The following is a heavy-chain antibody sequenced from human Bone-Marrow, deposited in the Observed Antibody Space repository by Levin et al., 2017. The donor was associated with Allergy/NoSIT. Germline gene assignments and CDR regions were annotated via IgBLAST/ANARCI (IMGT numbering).Heavy chain of an antibody. Sequence: PSETLSLTCSVSGGSFGSYYWNWIRQSPGRGLEWIGYIYYSGNTNYNPSLKSRVSISVDASKNQFSLKVSAATAPDTPVYYTARDGRAAVSQYYYCMDVWGQGTTVTVSS. V-gene: IGHV4-59*13. CDR1: GGSFGSYY. J-gene: IGHJ6*02. D-gene: IGHD6-13*01. CDR3: ARDGRAAVSQYYYCMDV. CDR2: IYYSGNT.